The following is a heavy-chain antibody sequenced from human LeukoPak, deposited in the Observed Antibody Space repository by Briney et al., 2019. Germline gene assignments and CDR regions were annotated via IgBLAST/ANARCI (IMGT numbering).Heavy chain of an antibody. Sequence: GASVKVSCKASGYTFTGYYMHWVRQAPGQGLEWMGWINPNSGGTNYAQKFQGRVTMTRDTSISTAYMELSRLRSDDTAVYYWAREGYCSSTSCYGWFDPWGQGTLVTVSS. CDR2: INPNSGGT. CDR1: GYTFTGYY. J-gene: IGHJ5*02. V-gene: IGHV1-2*02. CDR3: AREGYCSSTSCYGWFDP. D-gene: IGHD2-2*01.